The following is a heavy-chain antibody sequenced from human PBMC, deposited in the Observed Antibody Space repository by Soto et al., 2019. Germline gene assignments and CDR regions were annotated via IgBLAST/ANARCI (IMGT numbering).Heavy chain of an antibody. Sequence: EEQLVETGGGLIHPGGSLRLSCAASGFTVHSNYMTWVRQAPGKGLEWVSVIYSGGGTYYTDSVKGRFTISRDISKNTLFLQMTSLRAEDTAVYYCGRGGSYRTNYYGMYVWGQGTTVTVSS. D-gene: IGHD1-26*01. CDR2: IYSGGGT. J-gene: IGHJ6*02. CDR3: GRGGSYRTNYYGMYV. CDR1: GFTVHSNY. V-gene: IGHV3-53*02.